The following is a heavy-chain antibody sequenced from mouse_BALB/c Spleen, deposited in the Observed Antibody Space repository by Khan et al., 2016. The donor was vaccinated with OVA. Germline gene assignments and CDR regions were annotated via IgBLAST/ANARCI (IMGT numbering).Heavy chain of an antibody. V-gene: IGHV3-2*02. CDR3: ARSLYYSYGYALDC. CDR1: GYSITSDYA. J-gene: IGHJ4*01. D-gene: IGHD2-12*01. CDR2: ISSTGST. Sequence: VQLKESGPGLVKPSQSLSLTCTVTGYSITSDYAWNWIRQFPGNKLEWMGYISSTGSTIYNPSLKSRISITRDISKNQFFLQLKSVTTEDTATYYCARSLYYSYGYALDCWGRGTSVTVSS.